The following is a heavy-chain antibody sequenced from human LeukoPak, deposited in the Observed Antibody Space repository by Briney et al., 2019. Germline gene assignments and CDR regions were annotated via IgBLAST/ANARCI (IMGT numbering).Heavy chain of an antibody. CDR3: AKVTTSSGSYYSYFDY. Sequence: PGGSLRLSCAASGFTFSTYAMSWVRQAPGKGLEWVSAISRSGGSTYYADSVKGRFTISRDNSKNTLYLQMNSLRAEDTAVYYCAKVTTSSGSYYSYFDYWGQGTLVTVSS. V-gene: IGHV3-23*01. CDR1: GFTFSTYA. CDR2: ISRSGGST. D-gene: IGHD3-10*01. J-gene: IGHJ4*02.